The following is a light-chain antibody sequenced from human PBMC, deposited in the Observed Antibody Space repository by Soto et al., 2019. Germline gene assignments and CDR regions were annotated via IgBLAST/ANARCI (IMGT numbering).Light chain of an antibody. V-gene: IGLV1-47*01. CDR1: SSNIGSNF. CDR2: RNN. Sequence: QSVLTQPPSASATPGQRVTISCFGSSSNIGSNFVYWYHHLPGTAPKLLIYRNNQRPSGVPDRFSGSKSGTSVSLAISGLRSEDEADYYCAAWDDSLSVLVFGGGTKLTVL. J-gene: IGLJ2*01. CDR3: AAWDDSLSVLV.